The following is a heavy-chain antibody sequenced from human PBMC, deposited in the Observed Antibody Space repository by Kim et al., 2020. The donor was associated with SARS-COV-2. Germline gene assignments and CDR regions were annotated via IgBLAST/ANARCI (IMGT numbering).Heavy chain of an antibody. CDR1: GYTFTSYA. V-gene: IGHV1-3*01. J-gene: IGHJ6*02. Sequence: ASVKVSCKASGYTFTSYAMHWVRQAPGQRLEWMGWINAGNGNTKYSQKFQGRVTITRDTSASTAYMELSSLRSEDTAVYYCARDTLYSSSWYIGYGMDVWGQGTTVTVSS. CDR2: INAGNGNT. D-gene: IGHD6-13*01. CDR3: ARDTLYSSSWYIGYGMDV.